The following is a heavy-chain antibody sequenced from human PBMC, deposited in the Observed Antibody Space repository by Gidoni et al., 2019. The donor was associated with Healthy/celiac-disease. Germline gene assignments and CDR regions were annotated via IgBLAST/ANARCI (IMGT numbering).Heavy chain of an antibody. CDR1: GYSISSGYY. D-gene: IGHD2-15*01. Sequence: QVQLQESGPGLVKPSETLSLTCAVSGYSISSGYYWGWIRQPPGKGLEWIGSIYHSGSTYYNPSLKSRVTISVDTSKNQFSLKLSSVTAADTAVYYCARGSHYYGMDVWGQGTTVTVSS. CDR3: ARGSHYYGMDV. V-gene: IGHV4-38-2*01. J-gene: IGHJ6*02. CDR2: IYHSGST.